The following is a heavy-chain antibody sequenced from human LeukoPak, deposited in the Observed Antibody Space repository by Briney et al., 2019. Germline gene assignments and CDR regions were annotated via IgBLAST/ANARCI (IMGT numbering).Heavy chain of an antibody. CDR3: ARVGMAAAAVRADY. CDR2: ISYDGSNK. V-gene: IGHV3-30*04. CDR1: GFTFSSYA. J-gene: IGHJ4*02. Sequence: GGSLRLSCAASGFTFSSYAMHWVRQAPGKGLEWVALISYDGSNKYYADSVKGRFTISRDNSKNTPYLQMNSLRAEDTAVYYCARVGMAAAAVRADYWGQGTLVTVSS. D-gene: IGHD6-13*01.